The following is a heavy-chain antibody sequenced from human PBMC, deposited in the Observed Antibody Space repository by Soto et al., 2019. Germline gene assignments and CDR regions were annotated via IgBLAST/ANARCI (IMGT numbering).Heavy chain of an antibody. CDR1: GFTFSSYG. J-gene: IGHJ6*02. Sequence: PGGSLRLSCAASGFTFSSYGMPWVRQAPGKGLEWVAVISYDGSNIYYADSVKGRFTISRDNSKNTLYLQMNSLRAEDTAVYYCPKEDYYGMDVWGQGTRVTVSS. CDR2: ISYDGSNI. V-gene: IGHV3-30*18. CDR3: PKEDYYGMDV.